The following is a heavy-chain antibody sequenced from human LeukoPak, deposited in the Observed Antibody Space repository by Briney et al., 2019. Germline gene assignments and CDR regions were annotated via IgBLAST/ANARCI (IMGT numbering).Heavy chain of an antibody. CDR2: ISASGGRT. V-gene: IGHV3-23*01. D-gene: IGHD4-17*01. CDR1: GFTLRSYA. Sequence: PGGSLRLSCAASGFTLRSYAMSSVRQAPGKGPQWVSGISASGGRTYYADSVKGRFTISRDTSRNTLYLQMDSLRADDTAVYYCGKDPNGDYVGAFDMWGQGTTVTVSS. J-gene: IGHJ3*02. CDR3: GKDPNGDYVGAFDM.